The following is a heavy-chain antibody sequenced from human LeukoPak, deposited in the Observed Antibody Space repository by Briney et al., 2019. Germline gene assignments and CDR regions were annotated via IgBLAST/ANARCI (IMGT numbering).Heavy chain of an antibody. Sequence: ASVKVSCKASGGTFSSYAISWVRQAPGQGLEWMGGIIPIFDTASYAQKFQGRVTITTDESTSTAYMELNSLRSDDTAVYYCAREPNYYDSSDFDYWGQGTLVTVSS. V-gene: IGHV1-69*05. J-gene: IGHJ4*02. CDR3: AREPNYYDSSDFDY. CDR2: IIPIFDTA. CDR1: GGTFSSYA. D-gene: IGHD3-22*01.